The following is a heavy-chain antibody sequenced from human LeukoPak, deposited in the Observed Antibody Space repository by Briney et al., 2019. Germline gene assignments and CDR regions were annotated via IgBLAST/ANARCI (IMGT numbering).Heavy chain of an antibody. J-gene: IGHJ6*02. Sequence: SETLSLTCTVSGGSISSYYWSWLRQPPGKGLEWIGYIYYSGSTNYNPSLKSRVTISADTSKNQFSLKLSSVTAADTAVYYCGGVVGRSSGHPKPDYYHYGMDVWGQGTTVTVSS. V-gene: IGHV4-59*08. CDR3: GGVVGRSSGHPKPDYYHYGMDV. D-gene: IGHD3-22*01. CDR2: IYYSGST. CDR1: GGSISSYY.